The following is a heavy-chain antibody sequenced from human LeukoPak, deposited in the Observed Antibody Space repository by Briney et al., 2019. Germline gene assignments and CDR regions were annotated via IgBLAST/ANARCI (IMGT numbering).Heavy chain of an antibody. CDR1: GFTFSSYA. D-gene: IGHD3-3*01. Sequence: GGSLRLSCAASGFTFSSYAMNWVRQAPGKGLEWVSAISRSGDSTYYADSVKGRFTISRDNSKNALYLQMNSLRGGDTAVYYCAKSYSDFWSAPDHWGQGTLVTVSS. J-gene: IGHJ4*02. CDR2: ISRSGDST. CDR3: AKSYSDFWSAPDH. V-gene: IGHV3-23*01.